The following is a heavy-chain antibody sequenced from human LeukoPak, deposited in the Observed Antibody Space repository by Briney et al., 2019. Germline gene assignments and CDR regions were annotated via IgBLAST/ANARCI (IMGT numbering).Heavy chain of an antibody. CDR3: ARASHYDNFNNIAFDI. J-gene: IGHJ3*02. V-gene: IGHV4-4*07. CDR1: GVSISGSY. CDR2: INPSGST. D-gene: IGHD3-22*01. Sequence: SEALSLTCTVSGVSISGSYWSWIRQSAGKGLEWIGRINPSGSTNYNPSLKSRVTMSFDRSKNQFSLNLGSVTAADTAVYYCARASHYDNFNNIAFDIWSQGTMVTVSS.